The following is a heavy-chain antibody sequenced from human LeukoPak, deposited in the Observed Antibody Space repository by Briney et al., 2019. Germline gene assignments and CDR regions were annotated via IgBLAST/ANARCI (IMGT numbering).Heavy chain of an antibody. D-gene: IGHD1-1*01. CDR2: TYYRSNLYN. Sequence: HSQTLSLTCAISGDIVSSNSAAWHWIRQSRSRGLEWLGRTYYRSNLYNDYAISVKSRITINPDTSKHQFSLQLNSVSPEDTAVYYCARGGWTSIWTWGQGTLVTVSS. V-gene: IGHV6-1*01. CDR3: ARGGWTSIWT. J-gene: IGHJ5*02. CDR1: GDIVSSNSAA.